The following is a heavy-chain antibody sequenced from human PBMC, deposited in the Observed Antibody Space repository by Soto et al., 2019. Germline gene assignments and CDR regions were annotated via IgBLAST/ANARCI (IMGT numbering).Heavy chain of an antibody. CDR3: ARHLTYCSAGSCYSDFPYYGMDV. CDR1: GGXISSYY. Sequence: PSETLSLTCTVSGGXISSYYWSWIRQPPGKGLEWIGYTHYSGSTNYNPSLKSRVTISVDTSKNQFSLKLSSVTAADTAVYYCARHLTYCSAGSCYSDFPYYGMDVWGQGTTVTVSS. D-gene: IGHD2-15*01. J-gene: IGHJ6*02. CDR2: THYSGST. V-gene: IGHV4-59*08.